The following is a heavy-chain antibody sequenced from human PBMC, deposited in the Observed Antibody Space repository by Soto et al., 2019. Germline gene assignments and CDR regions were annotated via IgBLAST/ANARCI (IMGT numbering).Heavy chain of an antibody. Sequence: GESLKISCKGSGYSFTSYWISWVRQMPGKGLEWMGRIDPSDSYTNYSPSFQGHVTISADKSISTAYLQWSSLKASDTAMYYCATRLVDATYYYYGTDVWGQGTTVTVS. CDR2: IDPSDSYT. D-gene: IGHD3-9*01. J-gene: IGHJ6*02. CDR3: ATRLVDATYYYYGTDV. V-gene: IGHV5-10-1*01. CDR1: GYSFTSYW.